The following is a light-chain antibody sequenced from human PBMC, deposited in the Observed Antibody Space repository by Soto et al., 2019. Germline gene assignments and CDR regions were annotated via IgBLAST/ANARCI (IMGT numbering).Light chain of an antibody. CDR1: QSLLHITGETF. J-gene: IGKJ5*01. CDR3: IYSTQLPPT. V-gene: IGKV2D-29*02. Sequence: IVMTQTPLSLSVTPGQPASISCKSSQSLLHITGETFLFWYLQKPGQSPQLRIYEVSTRVSGVPDRFSGSGSGTDFTLKISRVATDNVGISYDIYSTQLPPTLGHWTRPEI. CDR2: EVS.